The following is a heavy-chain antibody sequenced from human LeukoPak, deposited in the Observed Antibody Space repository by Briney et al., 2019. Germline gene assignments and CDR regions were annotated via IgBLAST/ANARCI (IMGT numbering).Heavy chain of an antibody. Sequence: ASVEFSCKASGYPFPSYGISWVRQAPGQGLEWMGWISAYNGNTNYEQKLQGRVTMTTDTSTSTAYMELRSLGSDDTAVYYCARDHGTYYYDSSGYFNWGQGTLGTVSS. CDR1: GYPFPSYG. CDR2: ISAYNGNT. D-gene: IGHD3-22*01. CDR3: ARDHGTYYYDSSGYFN. J-gene: IGHJ4*02. V-gene: IGHV1-18*01.